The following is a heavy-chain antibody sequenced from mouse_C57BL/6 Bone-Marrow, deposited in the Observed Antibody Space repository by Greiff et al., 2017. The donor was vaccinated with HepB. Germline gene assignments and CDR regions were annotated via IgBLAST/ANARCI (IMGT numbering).Heavy chain of an antibody. V-gene: IGHV5-4*01. CDR1: GFTFSSYA. CDR2: ISDGGSYT. CDR3: ARDLGLLYDFDD. D-gene: IGHD3-1*01. J-gene: IGHJ2*01. Sequence: EVKLVESGGGLVKPGGSLKLSCAASGFTFSSYAMSWVRQTPEKRLEWVATISDGGSYTYYPDNVKGRFTISRDNAKNNLYLQMSHLKSEDTAMYYCARDLGLLYDFDDWGQGTTLTVSS.